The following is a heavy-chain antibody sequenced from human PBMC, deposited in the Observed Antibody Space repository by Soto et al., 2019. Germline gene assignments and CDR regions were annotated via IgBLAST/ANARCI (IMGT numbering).Heavy chain of an antibody. CDR2: ISGSGGST. CDR1: A. Sequence: AIRWVLKATRKGLEWVSAISGSGGSTYYADSVKGRFTISRDNSKNTLYLQMNSLRAEDTAVYYCAKXHGAHLPPLRYGMDFWVQGTTVTVFS. CDR3: AKXHGAHLPPLRYGMDF. J-gene: IGHJ6*02. D-gene: IGHD2-8*01. V-gene: IGHV3-23*01.